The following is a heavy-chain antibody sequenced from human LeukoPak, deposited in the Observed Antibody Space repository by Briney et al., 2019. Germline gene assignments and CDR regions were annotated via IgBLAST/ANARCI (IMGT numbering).Heavy chain of an antibody. CDR1: GYSISSGYY. Sequence: RPSETLSLTCPVSGYSISSGYYWGWIRQPPGKGVEWIGSIYHSGSTYYNPSLKSRVTISVDTSKNQFSLKLSSVTAADTAVYYCASYSSHDAFDIWGQGTMVTVSS. CDR2: IYHSGST. J-gene: IGHJ3*02. V-gene: IGHV4-38-2*01. D-gene: IGHD1-26*01. CDR3: ASYSSHDAFDI.